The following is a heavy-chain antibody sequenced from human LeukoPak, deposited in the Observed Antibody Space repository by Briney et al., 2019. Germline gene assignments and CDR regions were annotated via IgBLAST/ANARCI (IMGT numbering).Heavy chain of an antibody. D-gene: IGHD3-22*01. CDR1: GGSINNGGYS. CDR3: ARVPFDYYDSDDYYYHDAFDI. Sequence: SQTLSLTCAVSGGSINNGGYSWSWIRQPPGKGLEWIGYTYHSESTYYNPSLKNRVTISIDRSKNQLSLNLSSVTAADTAVYYCARVPFDYYDSDDYYYHDAFDIWGQGTMVTVSS. J-gene: IGHJ3*02. V-gene: IGHV4-30-2*01. CDR2: TYHSEST.